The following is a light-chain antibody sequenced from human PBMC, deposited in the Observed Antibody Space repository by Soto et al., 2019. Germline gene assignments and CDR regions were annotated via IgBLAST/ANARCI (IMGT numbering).Light chain of an antibody. CDR1: QSVRSS. CDR3: QQYNSWPET. Sequence: DIVMTQSPGTLSVSPGERATLLCRASQSVRSSLAWYQQKPGQAPRVFIYDASTRATGIPARFSGSGAGTEFTLTISSLQSEDFAVYYCQQYNSWPETFGQGTKVDIK. CDR2: DAS. V-gene: IGKV3-15*01. J-gene: IGKJ1*01.